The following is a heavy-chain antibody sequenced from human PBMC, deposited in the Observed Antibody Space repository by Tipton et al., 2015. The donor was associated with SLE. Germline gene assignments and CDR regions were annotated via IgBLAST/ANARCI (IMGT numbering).Heavy chain of an antibody. J-gene: IGHJ3*02. CDR2: IYYSGST. V-gene: IGHV4-39*01. Sequence: TLSLTCTVSGGSISSSSYYWGWIRQPPGKGLEWIGSIYYSGSTYYNPSLKSRVTISVDTSKNQFSLKLSSVTAADTAVYYCASSRGVAVRAFDIWGQGTMVTVSS. D-gene: IGHD6-19*01. CDR1: GGSISSSSYY. CDR3: ASSRGVAVRAFDI.